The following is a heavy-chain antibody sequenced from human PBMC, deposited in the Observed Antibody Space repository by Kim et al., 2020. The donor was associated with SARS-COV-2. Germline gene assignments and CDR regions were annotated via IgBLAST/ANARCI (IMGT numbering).Heavy chain of an antibody. CDR3: AREEYCSGGSCYGESGY. Sequence: GGSLRLSCAASGFTFDDYGMSWVRQAPGKGLEWVSGINWNGGSTGYAYSVKGRFTISRDNAKNSLYLQMNSLRAEDTALYYCAREEYCSGGSCYGESGYWGQGTLVTVSS. D-gene: IGHD2-15*01. CDR2: INWNGGST. CDR1: GFTFDDYG. J-gene: IGHJ4*02. V-gene: IGHV3-20*04.